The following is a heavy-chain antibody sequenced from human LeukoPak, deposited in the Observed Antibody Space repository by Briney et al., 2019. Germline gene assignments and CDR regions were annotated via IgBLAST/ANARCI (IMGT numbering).Heavy chain of an antibody. CDR1: GFTFSDYS. CDR3: AREPTTVTTDASFDY. V-gene: IGHV3-21*01. CDR2: ISGRSSFI. Sequence: GGSLRLSCAASGFTFSDYSMNWVRQAPGKGLEWVSSISGRSSFIYYADSVKGRFTISRDNAKNSLYLQMNSLRAEDMAVYYCAREPTTVTTDASFDYWGQGTLVTVSS. D-gene: IGHD4-17*01. J-gene: IGHJ4*02.